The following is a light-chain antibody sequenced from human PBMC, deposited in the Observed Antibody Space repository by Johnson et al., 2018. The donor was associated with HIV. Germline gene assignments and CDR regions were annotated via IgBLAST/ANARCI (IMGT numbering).Light chain of an antibody. V-gene: IGLV1-51*01. Sequence: QSVLTQPPSVSAAPGQKVTISCSASNSNIVNIYISWYQQLPGAAPKLFIYDNHKGPSGIPDRFSGSKSGTSATLAITGLQTGDEADYYCGTWDSSLSVYVFGTGTKVTFL. CDR1: NSNIVNIY. CDR2: DNH. J-gene: IGLJ1*01. CDR3: GTWDSSLSVYV.